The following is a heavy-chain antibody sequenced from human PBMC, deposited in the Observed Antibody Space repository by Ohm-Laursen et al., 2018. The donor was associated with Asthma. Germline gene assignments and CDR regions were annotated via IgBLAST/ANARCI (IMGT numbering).Heavy chain of an antibody. V-gene: IGHV3-7*05. D-gene: IGHD3-10*01. Sequence: GSLRLSCTAFGFTFSNHWMTWARQAPGRGLEWVANINQDGSIWGYVDSVKGRFAISRDNAHNSLYLQMNSLRAEDTAFYYCAVSIYAYGEGAYWGQGTLVTVSS. J-gene: IGHJ4*02. CDR2: INQDGSIW. CDR1: GFTFSNHW. CDR3: AVSIYAYGEGAY.